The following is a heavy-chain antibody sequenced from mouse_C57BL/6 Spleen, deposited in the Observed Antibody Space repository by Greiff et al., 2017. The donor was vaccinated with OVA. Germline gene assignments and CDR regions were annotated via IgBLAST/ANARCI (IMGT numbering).Heavy chain of an antibody. Sequence: EVQRVESGGGLVKPGGSLKLSCAASGFTFSDYGMHWVRQAPEKGLEWVAYISSGSSTIYYADTVKGRFTISRDNAKNTLFLQMTSLRSEDTAMYYCARDYYGSSYVDYWYFDVWGTGTTVTVSS. CDR1: GFTFSDYG. CDR3: ARDYYGSSYVDYWYFDV. D-gene: IGHD1-1*01. CDR2: ISSGSSTI. J-gene: IGHJ1*03. V-gene: IGHV5-17*01.